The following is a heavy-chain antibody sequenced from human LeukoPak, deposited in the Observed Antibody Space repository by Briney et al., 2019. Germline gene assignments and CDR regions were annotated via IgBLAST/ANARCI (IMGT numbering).Heavy chain of an antibody. Sequence: GGSLRLSCTASGFTFSSYTMNWFRQAPGKGLEWISSITSNSKYIFYADSVKGRFTISRDNSKNTLYLQMNSLRAEDTAVYYCATYSSSWYVFDYWDQGTLVTVSS. CDR3: ATYSSSWYVFDY. V-gene: IGHV3-21*04. D-gene: IGHD6-13*01. CDR1: GFTFSSYT. CDR2: ITSNSKYI. J-gene: IGHJ4*02.